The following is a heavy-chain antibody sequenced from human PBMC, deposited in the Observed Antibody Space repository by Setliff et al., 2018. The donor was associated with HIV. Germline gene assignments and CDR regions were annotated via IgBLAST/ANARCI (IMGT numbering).Heavy chain of an antibody. CDR3: ARDPSSSGWSEGLYYFDS. J-gene: IGHJ4*02. CDR2: INHSGST. D-gene: IGHD6-19*01. V-gene: IGHV4-34*01. CDR1: GGSLSDHY. Sequence: PSETLSLTCAVYGGSLSDHYWSWIRQPPGKGLEWIGAINHSGSTNYNPSLRSRVSISVDTSKNQFSLRLSSVTAADTAVYYCARDPSSSGWSEGLYYFDSWGRGTLVTVSS.